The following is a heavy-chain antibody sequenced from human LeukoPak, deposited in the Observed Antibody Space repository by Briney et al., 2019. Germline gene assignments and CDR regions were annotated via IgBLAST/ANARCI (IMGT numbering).Heavy chain of an antibody. J-gene: IGHJ3*02. CDR1: GGSFSGYY. D-gene: IGHD3-22*01. V-gene: IGHV4-34*01. CDR3: ARDLVDSSGYYYAFDI. CDR2: INHSGST. Sequence: PSETLSLTCAVYGGSFSGYYWSWIRQPPGKGLEWIGEINHSGSTNYNPSLKSRVTISVDTSKNQFSLKLSSVTAADTAVYYCARDLVDSSGYYYAFDIWGQGTMVTVSS.